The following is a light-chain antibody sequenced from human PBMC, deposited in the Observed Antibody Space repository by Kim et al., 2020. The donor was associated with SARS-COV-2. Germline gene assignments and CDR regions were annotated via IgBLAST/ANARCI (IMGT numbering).Light chain of an antibody. CDR2: HAS. Sequence: ASVGDRVTIPCRASQGISSALAWYQHKPGKAPKLLIYHASTLESGVPSRFSGSGSGTELTLTISSLQPEDFATYYCQQFNTYPHTFGGGTKVDIK. V-gene: IGKV1-13*02. J-gene: IGKJ4*01. CDR1: QGISSA. CDR3: QQFNTYPHT.